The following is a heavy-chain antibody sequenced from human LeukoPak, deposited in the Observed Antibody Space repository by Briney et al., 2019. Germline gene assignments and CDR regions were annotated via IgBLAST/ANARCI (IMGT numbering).Heavy chain of an antibody. CDR2: IYYSGST. V-gene: IGHV4-39*01. CDR1: GGSISSSSYY. CDR3: ARQYHYDFWSGYFGSPTDYHYYGMDV. D-gene: IGHD3-3*01. J-gene: IGHJ6*02. Sequence: SETLSLTCTVSGGSISSSSYYWGWLRQPPGTGLEWIGTIYYSGSTYYHPSLKSRVTISVNTSKNQFSLKLTSVTAADTAMYYCARQYHYDFWSGYFGSPTDYHYYGMDVWGQGTTVTVSS.